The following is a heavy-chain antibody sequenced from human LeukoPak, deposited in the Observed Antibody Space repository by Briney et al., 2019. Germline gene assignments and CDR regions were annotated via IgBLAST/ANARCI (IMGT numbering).Heavy chain of an antibody. D-gene: IGHD6-6*01. J-gene: IGHJ6*02. CDR1: GFTFSNAW. CDR3: SSSSSPYYYYCGMDV. Sequence: PGGSLRLSCAASGFTFSNAWMSWVRQAPGKGLEWVGRIKSKTNGGTTDYAAPVKGRFTISRDDSKNTLYRQMNSLKTEDTAVYYCSSSSSPYYYYCGMDVWGQGTTVTVSS. V-gene: IGHV3-15*01. CDR2: IKSKTNGGTT.